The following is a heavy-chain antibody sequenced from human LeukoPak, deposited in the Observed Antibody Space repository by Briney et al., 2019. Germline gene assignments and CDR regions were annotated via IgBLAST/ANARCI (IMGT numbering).Heavy chain of an antibody. CDR3: ASAPNENYFDF. CDR2: INQDGSAK. J-gene: IGHJ4*02. Sequence: PGGPLRLSCAASGFTFSSYWMSWVRQAPGKGLEWVANINQDGSAKDYGGSVEGRFTISRDNAKNSLYLQMNSLTAEDTAVYFCASAPNENYFDFWGQGTLVTVSS. V-gene: IGHV3-7*01. CDR1: GFTFSSYW.